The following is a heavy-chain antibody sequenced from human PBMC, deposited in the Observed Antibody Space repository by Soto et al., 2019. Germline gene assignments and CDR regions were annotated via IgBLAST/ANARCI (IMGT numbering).Heavy chain of an antibody. CDR1: GFTFSSYA. Sequence: GGSLRLSCAASGFTFSSYAMHWVRQAPGNGLEWVAVISYDGSNKYYADSVKGRFTISRDNSKNTLYLQMNSLRAEDTAVYYCARGIAARFRPFDYWGQGTLVTVSS. CDR3: ARGIAARFRPFDY. D-gene: IGHD6-6*01. J-gene: IGHJ4*02. CDR2: ISYDGSNK. V-gene: IGHV3-30-3*01.